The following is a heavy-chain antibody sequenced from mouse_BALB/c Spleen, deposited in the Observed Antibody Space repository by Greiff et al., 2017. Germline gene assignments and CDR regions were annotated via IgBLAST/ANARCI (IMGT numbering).Heavy chain of an antibody. D-gene: IGHD1-2*01. Sequence: QVQLQESGAALARPGASVKLSCQASGYTFTSYWMQWVKRRPGQGLDWIGAIYPGDGDTRYTQKFKGKATLTADKSSSTAYMQLSSLASEDSAVYYGAKAGKIHNYGYDWGQGNTLAVSA. J-gene: IGHJ2*01. V-gene: IGHV1-87*01. CDR2: IYPGDGDT. CDR1: GYTFTSYW. CDR3: AKAGKIHNYGYD.